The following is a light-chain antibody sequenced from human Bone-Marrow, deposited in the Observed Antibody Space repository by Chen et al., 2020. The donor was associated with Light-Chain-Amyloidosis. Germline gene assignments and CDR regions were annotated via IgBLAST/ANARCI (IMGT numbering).Light chain of an antibody. Sequence: EIVLTQSPGTLSLSPGEGANLSCRASQTISSNYLTWYQQKFGQAPRLLIYGASSRATGIPDRFTGSESGPDFTLAINRLEPEGFAVYYCQQYGTSPRTFGGWTKVEIK. CDR3: QQYGTSPRT. CDR1: QTISSNY. CDR2: GAS. V-gene: IGKV3-20*01. J-gene: IGKJ4*01.